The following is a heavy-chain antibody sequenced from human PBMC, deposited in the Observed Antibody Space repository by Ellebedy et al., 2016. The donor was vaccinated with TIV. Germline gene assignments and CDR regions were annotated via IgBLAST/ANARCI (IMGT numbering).Heavy chain of an antibody. CDR3: ARVAGRYWFDP. Sequence: AASVKVSCKASGYTFTSSGISWVRQAPGQGLEWMGWISVYNGNTTYAQKLQGRVTMTTDTSTSTAYMELRSLRSDDTAVYYCARVAGRYWFDPWGQGTLVTVSS. CDR1: GYTFTSSG. J-gene: IGHJ5*02. D-gene: IGHD3-9*01. CDR2: ISVYNGNT. V-gene: IGHV1-18*01.